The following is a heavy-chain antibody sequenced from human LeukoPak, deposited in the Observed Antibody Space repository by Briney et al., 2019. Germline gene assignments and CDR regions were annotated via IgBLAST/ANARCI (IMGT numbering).Heavy chain of an antibody. V-gene: IGHV1-69*04. Sequence: SVKVSCKASGGTFSSYAISWVRQAPGQGLEWMGRIIPIFGIANYAQKFQGRVTITADKSTITAYMELSSLRAEDTAVYYCARVGRYAELPNWFDPWGQGTLVTVSS. D-gene: IGHD4-23*01. CDR1: GGTFSSYA. J-gene: IGHJ5*02. CDR3: ARVGRYAELPNWFDP. CDR2: IIPIFGIA.